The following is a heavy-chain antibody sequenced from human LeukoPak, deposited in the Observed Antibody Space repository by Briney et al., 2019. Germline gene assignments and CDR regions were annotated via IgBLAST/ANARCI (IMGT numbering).Heavy chain of an antibody. CDR1: GFTFSSYW. CDR2: MKQDGSEK. V-gene: IGHV3-7*05. Sequence: GGSLRLSCAASGFTFSSYWMSWVRQAPGKGLEWVANMKQDGSEKYYVDSVKGRFTISRDNAKNSLYLQMNSLRAEDTAVYYCARDQRYCSSSSCPWEPFDYWGQGTLVTVSS. J-gene: IGHJ4*02. D-gene: IGHD2-2*01. CDR3: ARDQRYCSSSSCPWEPFDY.